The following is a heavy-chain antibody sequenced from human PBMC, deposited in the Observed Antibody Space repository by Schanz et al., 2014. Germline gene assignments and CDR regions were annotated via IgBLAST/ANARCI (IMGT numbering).Heavy chain of an antibody. V-gene: IGHV4-61*02. J-gene: IGHJ2*01. Sequence: QVQLQQSGPGLAKPSQTLSLTCTVSGGSIRSGTYYWSWIRQPHGKALEWIGRLFPNGITNYNPSLKSRVTITLATSKNLYTLLLRPMTAADTAVYYCARDTTWQLDLWGRGTLVTVSS. CDR2: LFPNGIT. CDR3: ARDTTWQLDL. CDR1: GGSIRSGTYY. D-gene: IGHD1-1*01.